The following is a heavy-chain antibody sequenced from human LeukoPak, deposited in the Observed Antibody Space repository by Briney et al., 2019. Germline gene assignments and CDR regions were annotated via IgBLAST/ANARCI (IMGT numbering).Heavy chain of an antibody. V-gene: IGHV1-18*04. CDR2: ISPNNGNT. CDR1: GYTFTSYY. CDR3: ARVIAVAGKTGMDV. Sequence: GASVKVSCKASGYTFTSYYMHWVRQAPGQGLEWMGWISPNNGNTDYAQKFQGRVTMTTDTSTSTVYMELRGLRSDDTAVYYCARVIAVAGKTGMDVWGQGTTVTVSS. J-gene: IGHJ6*02. D-gene: IGHD6-19*01.